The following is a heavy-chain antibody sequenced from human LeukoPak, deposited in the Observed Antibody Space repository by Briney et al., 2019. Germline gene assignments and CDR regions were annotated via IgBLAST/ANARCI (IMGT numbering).Heavy chain of an antibody. V-gene: IGHV4-4*02. J-gene: IGHJ4*02. CDR1: GGSVSHSNW. CDR3: ATYYDRRGYKPDY. Sequence: PSGTLSLTCAVSGGSVSHSNWWTWVRQSPGKGLEWIGEVHPSEGTNYNPSPKSRVTISLDKSKNQFSLELNSVTAADTAIYYCATYYDRRGYKPDYGGQETLVTVSS. CDR2: VHPSEGT. D-gene: IGHD3-16*01.